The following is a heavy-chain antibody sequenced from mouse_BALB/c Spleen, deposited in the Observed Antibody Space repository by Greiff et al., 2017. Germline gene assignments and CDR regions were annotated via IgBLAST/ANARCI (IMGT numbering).Heavy chain of an antibody. V-gene: IGHV3-2*02. J-gene: IGHJ2*01. CDR3: ARNYGYGSSYDFDY. Sequence: EVMLVESGPGLVKPSQSLSLTCTVTGYSITSDYAWNWIRQFPGNKLEWMGYISYSGSTSYNPSLKSRISITRDTSKNQFFLQLNSVTTEDTATYYCARNYGYGSSYDFDYWGQGTTLTVSS. D-gene: IGHD1-1*01. CDR2: ISYSGST. CDR1: GYSITSDYA.